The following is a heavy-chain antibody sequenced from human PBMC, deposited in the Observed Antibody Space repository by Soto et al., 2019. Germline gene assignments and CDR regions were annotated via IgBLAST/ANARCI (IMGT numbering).Heavy chain of an antibody. CDR1: GGTFSSYA. Sequence: QVQLVQSGAEVKKPGSSVKVSCKASGGTFSSYAISWVRQAPGQGLEWMGGIIPIFGTADYAQKFQGRVTITADESTSTAYMEVSSLRSEDTAVYYCASLIAAAGPPHSPRYYYGMDVWGQGTTVTVSS. CDR3: ASLIAAAGPPHSPRYYYGMDV. J-gene: IGHJ6*02. D-gene: IGHD6-13*01. CDR2: IIPIFGTA. V-gene: IGHV1-69*12.